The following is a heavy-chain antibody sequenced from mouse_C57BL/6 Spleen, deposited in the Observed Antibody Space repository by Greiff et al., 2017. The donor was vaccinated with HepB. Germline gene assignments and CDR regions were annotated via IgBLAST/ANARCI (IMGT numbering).Heavy chain of an antibody. CDR1: GFTFSSYG. J-gene: IGHJ1*03. Sequence: EVMLVESGGDLVKPGGSLKLSCAASGFTFSSYGMSWVRQTPDKRLEWVATISSGGSYTYYPDSVKGRFTISRDNAKNTLYLQMSSLKSEDTAMYYCARPLITTVNWYFDVWGTGTTVTVSS. CDR2: ISSGGSYT. D-gene: IGHD1-1*01. CDR3: ARPLITTVNWYFDV. V-gene: IGHV5-6*01.